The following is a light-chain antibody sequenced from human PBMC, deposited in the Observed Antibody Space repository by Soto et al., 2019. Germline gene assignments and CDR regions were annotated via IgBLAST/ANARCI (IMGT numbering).Light chain of an antibody. CDR3: QQYNKWPLIT. V-gene: IGKV3D-15*01. CDR1: QSISIG. CDR2: GAS. J-gene: IGKJ5*01. Sequence: EIVLTQSPGTLSVSPGETATLSCRASQSISIGLAWYRQKPGQPPRLLIYGASTRATGTPARFSGSGSGTEFTLTISSLQSEDFALYFCQQYNKWPLITFGQGTRLEIK.